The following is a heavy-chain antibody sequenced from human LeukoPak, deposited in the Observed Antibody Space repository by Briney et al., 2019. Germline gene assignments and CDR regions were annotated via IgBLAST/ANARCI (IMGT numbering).Heavy chain of an antibody. J-gene: IGHJ4*02. D-gene: IGHD2-2*02. CDR2: IYYSGST. Sequence: SETLSVTCTVSGGSISSYYWSWTRQPPGKGLEWIGYIYYSGSTNYNPSLKSRVTISVDTSKNQFSLKLSSVTAADTAVYYCARAHPSIPDFDYWGQGTLVTVSS. CDR3: ARAHPSIPDFDY. CDR1: GGSISSYY. V-gene: IGHV4-59*01.